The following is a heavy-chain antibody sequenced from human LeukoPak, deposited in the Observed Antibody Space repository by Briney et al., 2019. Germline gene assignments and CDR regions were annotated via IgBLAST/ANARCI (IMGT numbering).Heavy chain of an antibody. CDR1: GFTFSSCQ. V-gene: IGHV3-48*03. CDR3: ARNWMYYYDSSGYYGTRPLGSPLDY. J-gene: IGHJ4*02. Sequence: GGSLILSCAASGFTFSSCQMNWVRQAPGKGLEWVSYISGSGSTKYYADSVKGRFTISRDNAKNSLYLQMNSLRAEDTAVYYCARNWMYYYDSSGYYGTRPLGSPLDYWAREPWPPSPQ. CDR2: ISGSGSTK. D-gene: IGHD3-22*01.